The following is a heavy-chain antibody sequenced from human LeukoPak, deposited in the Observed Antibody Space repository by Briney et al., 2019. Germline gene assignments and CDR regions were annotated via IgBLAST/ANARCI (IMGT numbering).Heavy chain of an antibody. CDR1: AFTVSSNC. D-gene: IGHD6-19*01. CDR2: IYTAGNT. CDR3: ARVAVEGREFFQH. Sequence: GGSLRLSCTASAFTVSSNCMSWVRQAPGKGLEWVSLIYTAGNTYYADSVRGRFAISRDISKNTLYLQMNSLRIDDTAVYYCARVAVEGREFFQHWGQGTLVTVSS. V-gene: IGHV3-66*02. J-gene: IGHJ1*01.